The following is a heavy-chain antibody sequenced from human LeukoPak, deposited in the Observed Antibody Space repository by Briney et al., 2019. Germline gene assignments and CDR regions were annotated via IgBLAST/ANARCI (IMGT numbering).Heavy chain of an antibody. D-gene: IGHD3-9*01. J-gene: IGHJ5*01. CDR1: EFTFSSYW. V-gene: IGHV3-74*01. CDR3: ARPPDILTGKNWFDS. CDR2: INSDGSSK. Sequence: PGGSLRLSCAASEFTFSSYWMHWVRQAPGKGLVWVSRINSDGSSKDYADSVKGRFTVSRDNAKNTLYLQMNSLRFEDTAVYYCARPPDILTGKNWFDSWGQGTLVTVSS.